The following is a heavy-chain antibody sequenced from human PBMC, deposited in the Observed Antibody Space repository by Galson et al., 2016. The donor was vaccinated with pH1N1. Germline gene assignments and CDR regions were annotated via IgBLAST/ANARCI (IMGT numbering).Heavy chain of an antibody. V-gene: IGHV2-70*04. D-gene: IGHD2-15*01. CDR2: IEWDDDK. Sequence: PALVKPTQTLTLTCTFSGFSLPTSGMRVSWIRQPPGKAPEWLARIEWDDDKFYSTSLKTRLTISKDTSKNQVVLTMTNMDPVDTATYYCGRNPAFVGGAIDVWGQGTMVTVSS. CDR1: GFSLPTSGMR. CDR3: GRNPAFVGGAIDV. J-gene: IGHJ3*01.